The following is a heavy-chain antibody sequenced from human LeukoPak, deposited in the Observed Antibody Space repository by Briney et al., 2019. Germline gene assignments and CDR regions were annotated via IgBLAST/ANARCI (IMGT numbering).Heavy chain of an antibody. J-gene: IGHJ4*02. CDR2: VYYSGST. D-gene: IGHD3-22*01. CDR3: ARLSRYYYDSGRQDDY. CDR1: GGSISSSSYS. V-gene: IGHV4-39*07. Sequence: SETLSLTCTVSGGSISSSSYSWGWIRQPPGKGLEWIGSVYYSGSTYYNPSLKSRVTISVDTSKNQFSLNRISVTAADTAVYYCARLSRYYYDSGRQDDYWGQGTLVTVSS.